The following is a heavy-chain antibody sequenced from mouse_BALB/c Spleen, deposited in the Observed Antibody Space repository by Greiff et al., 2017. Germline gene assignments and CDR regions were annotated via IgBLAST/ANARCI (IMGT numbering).Heavy chain of an antibody. V-gene: IGHV2-2*02. Sequence: QVQLKESGPGLVQPSQSLSITCTVSGFSLTSYGVHWVRQSPGKGLEWLGVIWSGGSTDYNAAFISRLSISKDNSKSQVFFKMNSLQANDTAIYYCARNYDPTMITNAMDYWGQGTSVTVSS. CDR1: GFSLTSYG. J-gene: IGHJ4*01. D-gene: IGHD2-4*01. CDR2: IWSGGST. CDR3: ARNYDPTMITNAMDY.